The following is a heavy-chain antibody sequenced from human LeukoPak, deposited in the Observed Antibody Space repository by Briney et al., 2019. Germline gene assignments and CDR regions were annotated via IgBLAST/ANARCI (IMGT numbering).Heavy chain of an antibody. CDR3: ASGAAGTVGIDY. J-gene: IGHJ4*02. Sequence: GRSLRLSCAASGFTFSSYGMHWVRQAPGKGLEWVSSISSSSSYIYYADSVKGRFTISRDNAKNSLYLQMNSLRAEDTAVYYCASGAAGTVGIDYRGQGTLVTVSS. D-gene: IGHD6-13*01. CDR1: GFTFSSYG. CDR2: ISSSSSYI. V-gene: IGHV3-21*01.